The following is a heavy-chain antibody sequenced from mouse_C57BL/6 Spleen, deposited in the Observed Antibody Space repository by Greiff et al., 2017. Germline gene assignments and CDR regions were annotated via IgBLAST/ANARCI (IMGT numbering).Heavy chain of an antibody. CDR3: ARGGYDLYAMDY. CDR2: IYPGDGDT. Sequence: VQLVESGPELVKPGASVKISCKASGYAFSSSWMNWVKQRPGKGLEWIGRIYPGDGDTNYNGKFKGKATLTADKSSSTAYMQLSSLTSEDSAVYFCARGGYDLYAMDYWGQGTSVTVSS. V-gene: IGHV1-82*01. D-gene: IGHD2-2*01. CDR1: GYAFSSSW. J-gene: IGHJ4*01.